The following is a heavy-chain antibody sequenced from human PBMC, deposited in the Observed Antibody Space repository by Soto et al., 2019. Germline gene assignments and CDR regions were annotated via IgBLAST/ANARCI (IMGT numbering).Heavy chain of an antibody. CDR2: ISFDGSNE. Sequence: GSLRLSCAASGFTFSDYAMHWVRQAPGKGLEWVAIISFDGSNEHYADSVQGRFTISRDNSENTLYLQMNSLRADDTAVYYCARPAATVIFYSGMDVWGQGTTVTVSS. D-gene: IGHD4-17*01. CDR3: ARPAATVIFYSGMDV. CDR1: GFTFSDYA. V-gene: IGHV3-30-3*01. J-gene: IGHJ6*02.